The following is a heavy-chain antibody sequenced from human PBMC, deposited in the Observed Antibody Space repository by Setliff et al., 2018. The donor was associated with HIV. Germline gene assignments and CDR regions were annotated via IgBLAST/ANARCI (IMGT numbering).Heavy chain of an antibody. CDR3: ARDARATAGGIEDLDL. J-gene: IGHJ5*02. Sequence: SETLSLTCAVYGGSFSDYYWSWIRQPPGKGLEWIGEINHSGSTNYNPSLKGRVTISVDTYKNQFSLKVRSVTAADAAVYYCARDARATAGGIEDLDLWGQRTL. D-gene: IGHD6-13*01. CDR2: INHSGST. CDR1: GGSFSDYY. V-gene: IGHV4-34*01.